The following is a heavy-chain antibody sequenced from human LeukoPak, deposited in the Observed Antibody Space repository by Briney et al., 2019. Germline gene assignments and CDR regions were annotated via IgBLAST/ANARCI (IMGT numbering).Heavy chain of an antibody. J-gene: IGHJ5*02. D-gene: IGHD2-2*02. CDR3: ARGYCSSTSCYISWFDP. CDR1: GYTFTSYG. V-gene: IGHV1-8*01. CDR2: MNPNSGNT. Sequence: GASVKVSCKASGYTFTSYGINWVRQATGQGLEWMGWMNPNSGNTGYAQKFQGRVTMTRNTSISTAYMELSSLRSEDTAVYYCARGYCSSTSCYISWFDPWGQGTLVTVSS.